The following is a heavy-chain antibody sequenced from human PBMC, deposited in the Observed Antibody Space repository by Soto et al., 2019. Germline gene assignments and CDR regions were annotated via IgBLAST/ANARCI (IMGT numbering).Heavy chain of an antibody. D-gene: IGHD2-21*02. V-gene: IGHV3-30-3*01. CDR3: ARVGQGDCYSSWFDP. Sequence: QVQLVESGGGVVQPGRSLRLSCAASGFTFSSYAMHWVRQAPGKGLEWVAVISYDGSNKYYADSVKGRFTISRDNSKNSLYLQMTSLRAEDTAVYYCARVGQGDCYSSWFDPWGQGTLVTVSS. CDR2: ISYDGSNK. J-gene: IGHJ5*02. CDR1: GFTFSSYA.